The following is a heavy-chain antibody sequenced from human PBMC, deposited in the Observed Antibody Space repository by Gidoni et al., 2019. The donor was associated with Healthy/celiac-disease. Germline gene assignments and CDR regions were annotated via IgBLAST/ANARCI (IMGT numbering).Heavy chain of an antibody. CDR1: GFTFDYYA. CDR2: ISWNSGSI. V-gene: IGHV3-9*01. D-gene: IGHD3-9*01. CDR3: AKGFLDYDILTGYYR. J-gene: IGHJ5*02. Sequence: EVQLVESGGGLVQPGRSLRLSCEASGFTFDYYAMHWVRQAPGKGLEWVLGISWNSGSIGYADSVKGRFTISRDNAKNSLYLQMNSLRAEDTALYYCAKGFLDYDILTGYYRWGQGTLVTLSS.